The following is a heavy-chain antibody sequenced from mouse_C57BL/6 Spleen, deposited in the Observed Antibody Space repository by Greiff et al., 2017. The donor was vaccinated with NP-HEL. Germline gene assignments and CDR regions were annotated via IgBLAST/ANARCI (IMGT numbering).Heavy chain of an antibody. D-gene: IGHD1-1*01. CDR3: ARKGYGSDYAMDY. J-gene: IGHJ4*01. CDR2: INPSSGST. Sequence: QVQLQQSGAELARPGASVKMSCKASGYTFTSYTMHWVKQRPGQGLEWIGYINPSSGSTKYNQKFKDKATLTADKSSSTAYMQLSSLTSEDSAVYYCARKGYGSDYAMDYWGQGTSVTVSS. CDR1: GYTFTSYT. V-gene: IGHV1-4*01.